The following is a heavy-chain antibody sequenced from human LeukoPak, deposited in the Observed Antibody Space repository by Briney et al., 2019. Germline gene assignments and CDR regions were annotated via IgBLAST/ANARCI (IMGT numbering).Heavy chain of an antibody. Sequence: GGSLRLSCAASGFTFDDYAMHWVRQAPGKGLEWVSGISWNSGSIGYADSVKGRFTISRDNAKNSLYPQMNSLRAEDTALYYCAKDIGVAVAGVFLDYWGQGTLVTVSS. V-gene: IGHV3-9*01. D-gene: IGHD6-19*01. CDR2: ISWNSGSI. CDR3: AKDIGVAVAGVFLDY. J-gene: IGHJ4*02. CDR1: GFTFDDYA.